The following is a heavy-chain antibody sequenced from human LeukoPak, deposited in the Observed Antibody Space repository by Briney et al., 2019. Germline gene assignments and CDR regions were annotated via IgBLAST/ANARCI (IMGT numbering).Heavy chain of an antibody. D-gene: IGHD3-10*01. CDR2: INPNSGGT. J-gene: IGHJ3*02. CDR3: ASSQTGLLWFSGGNDAFDI. V-gene: IGHV1-2*02. Sequence: ASVKVSCKASGYTFTDHYMHWVRQAPGQGLEWMGWINPNSGGTNYAQKFQGRVTMTRDTSISTAYMELSRLRSDDTAVYYCASSQTGLLWFSGGNDAFDIWGQGTMVTVSS. CDR1: GYTFTDHY.